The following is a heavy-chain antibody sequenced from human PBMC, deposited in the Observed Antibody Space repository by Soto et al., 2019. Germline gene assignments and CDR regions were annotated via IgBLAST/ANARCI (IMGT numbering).Heavy chain of an antibody. Sequence: QVQLVQSGAEVKKPGSSVNVSCKASGGTFSSYAISWVRQAPGQGLEWMGGIIPIVGTANYAQKFQGRVTITADESTGTAYMELSSLRSEDTAVYYCARWYGSGSAFDYWGQGTLVTVSS. D-gene: IGHD3-10*01. J-gene: IGHJ4*02. CDR2: IIPIVGTA. CDR3: ARWYGSGSAFDY. V-gene: IGHV1-69*01. CDR1: GGTFSSYA.